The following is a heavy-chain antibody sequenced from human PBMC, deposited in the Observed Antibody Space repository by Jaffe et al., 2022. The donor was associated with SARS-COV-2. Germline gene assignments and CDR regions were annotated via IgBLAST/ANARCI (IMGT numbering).Heavy chain of an antibody. CDR1: GFTFSSYE. J-gene: IGHJ2*01. CDR3: ARDYYYDSSGYYEWENWYFDL. D-gene: IGHD3-22*01. Sequence: EVQLVESGGGLVQPGGSLRLSCAASGFTFSSYEMNWVRQAPGKGLEWVSYISSSGSTIYYADSVKGRFTISRDNAKNSLYLQMNSLRAEDTAVYYCARDYYYDSSGYYEWENWYFDLWGRGTLVTVSS. V-gene: IGHV3-48*03. CDR2: ISSSGSTI.